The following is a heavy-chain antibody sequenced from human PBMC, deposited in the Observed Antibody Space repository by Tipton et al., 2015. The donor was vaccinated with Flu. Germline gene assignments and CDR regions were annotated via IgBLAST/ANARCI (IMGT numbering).Heavy chain of an antibody. CDR3: AREPGSGAQEDYYYTDV. Sequence: SLRLSCAASGFTFSSYGMHWVRQAPGKGLEWVAVIWYDGSNKYYADSVKGRFTISRDNSKNTLYLQMNSLRAEDTAVYYCAREPGSGAQEDYYYTDVWGKGTTVTVSS. CDR1: GFTFSSYG. J-gene: IGHJ6*03. V-gene: IGHV3-33*08. D-gene: IGHD2-15*01. CDR2: IWYDGSNK.